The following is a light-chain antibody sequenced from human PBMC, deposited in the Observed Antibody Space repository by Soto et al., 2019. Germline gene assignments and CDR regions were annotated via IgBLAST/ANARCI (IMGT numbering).Light chain of an antibody. CDR3: LLSYSGARL. CDR1: TGAVTSGHY. CDR2: DTS. V-gene: IGLV7-46*01. J-gene: IGLJ2*01. Sequence: QAVVTQEPSLTVSPGGTVTLTCGSSTGAVTSGHYPYWFQQKPGQAPRTLLYDTSNKHSWTPARFSGSLLGGKAALTLSGAQPEDEAEYYCLLSYSGARLFGGGTKLTVL.